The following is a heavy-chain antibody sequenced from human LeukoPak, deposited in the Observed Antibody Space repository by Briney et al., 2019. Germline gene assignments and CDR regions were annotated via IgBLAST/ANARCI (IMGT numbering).Heavy chain of an antibody. Sequence: PSETLSLTCTVSGGSISSYYWNWIRQPPGKGLEWIGYIYYSGTTNYNPSLRSRVTISLEMSKHQFSLNLTSVTAADTAVYYCASNTGTVFDYWGQGALVTVSS. CDR1: GGSISSYY. CDR3: ASNTGTVFDY. CDR2: IYYSGTT. V-gene: IGHV4-59*01. D-gene: IGHD7-27*01. J-gene: IGHJ4*02.